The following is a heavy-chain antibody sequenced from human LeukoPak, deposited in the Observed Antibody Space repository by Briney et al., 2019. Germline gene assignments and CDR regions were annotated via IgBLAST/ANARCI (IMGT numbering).Heavy chain of an antibody. V-gene: IGHV3-9*01. Sequence: GRSLRLSCAASGFTFDDYAMHWVRQAPGKGLEWVSGISWNSGSIGYADSVKGRFTISRDNAKNFLYLQMNSLRAEDTALYYCAKDYGYSSSSGEGYFDYWGQGTLVTVSS. CDR3: AKDYGYSSSSGEGYFDY. D-gene: IGHD6-6*01. J-gene: IGHJ4*02. CDR1: GFTFDDYA. CDR2: ISWNSGSI.